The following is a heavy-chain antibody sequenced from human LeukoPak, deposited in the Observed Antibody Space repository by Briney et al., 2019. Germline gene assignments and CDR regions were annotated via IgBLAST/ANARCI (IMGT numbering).Heavy chain of an antibody. V-gene: IGHV4-59*01. D-gene: IGHD3-22*01. CDR2: IYYSGST. J-gene: IGHJ4*02. CDR3: VTYYYDSSGYYDY. Sequence: IGYIYYSGSTNYNPSLKSRVTISVDTSKNQFSLKLSSVTAADTAVYYCVTYYYDSSGYYDYWGQGTLVTVSS.